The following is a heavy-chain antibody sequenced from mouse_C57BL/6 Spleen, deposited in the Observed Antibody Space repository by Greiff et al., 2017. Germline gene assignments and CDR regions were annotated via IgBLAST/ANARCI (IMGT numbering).Heavy chain of an antibody. CDR2: FYPGRGSI. Sequence: QVQLKQSGAELVKPGASVKLSCKASGYTFTEYTIHWVKQRSGQGLEWIGWFYPGRGSIKYNEKFKDKATLTADKSSSTVYIELSRLTYEDSAVYLCARHEDWNYGSSSYWYFDVWGTGTTVTVSS. V-gene: IGHV1-62-2*01. CDR3: ARHEDWNYGSSSYWYFDV. D-gene: IGHD1-1*01. CDR1: GYTFTEYT. J-gene: IGHJ1*03.